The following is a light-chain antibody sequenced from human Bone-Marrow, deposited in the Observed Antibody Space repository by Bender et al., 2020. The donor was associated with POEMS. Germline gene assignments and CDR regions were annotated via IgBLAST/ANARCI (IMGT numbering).Light chain of an antibody. CDR1: SGSIASNH. V-gene: IGLV6-57*04. CDR2: EDN. CDR3: QSYDTSSHWV. J-gene: IGLJ3*02. Sequence: NFMLTQPHSLSESPGKTVTISCTRSSGSIASNHVQWYQQRPGSAPTTVIFEDNERPAGVPERFSGSIDSSSNSASLSISGLKTEDEADYYCQSYDTSSHWVFGGGTKLTVL.